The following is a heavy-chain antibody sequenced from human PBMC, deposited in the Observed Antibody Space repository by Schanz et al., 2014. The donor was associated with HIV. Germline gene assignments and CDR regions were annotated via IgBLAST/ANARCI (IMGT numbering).Heavy chain of an antibody. Sequence: QVQLVESGGGVVQPGRSLKLSCVASGFNVNNYGMHWVRQAPGKGLEWVAVMSYDGINKHYADSVKGRFTISRDNSKNTLYLQIKSLRPEDTAVYYCAKDGNWYDSRYRGKGNYYYYYGMDVWGQGTTVTVSS. D-gene: IGHD3-22*01. J-gene: IGHJ6*02. CDR1: GFNVNNYG. CDR2: MSYDGINK. V-gene: IGHV3-30*18. CDR3: AKDGNWYDSRYRGKGNYYYYYGMDV.